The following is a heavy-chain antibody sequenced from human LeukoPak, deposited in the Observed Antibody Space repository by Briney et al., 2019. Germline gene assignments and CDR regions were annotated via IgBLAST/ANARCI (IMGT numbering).Heavy chain of an antibody. CDR2: ISGSGGST. CDR1: GFTFSNFH. J-gene: IGHJ4*02. Sequence: GGSLRLSCAASGFTFSNFHMTWVRQSPGKGLEWVSAISGSGGSTYYADSVKGRFTISRDNSKNTLYLQMNSLRAEDTAVYYCAKGGSSGYYWGQGTLVTVSS. V-gene: IGHV3-23*01. CDR3: AKGGSSGYY. D-gene: IGHD3-22*01.